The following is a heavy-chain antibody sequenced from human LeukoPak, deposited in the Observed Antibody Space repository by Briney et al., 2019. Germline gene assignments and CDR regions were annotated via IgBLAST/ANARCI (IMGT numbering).Heavy chain of an antibody. CDR3: AKDRTFRSGWYGTAFDI. Sequence: GGSLRLSCAASGFTFSSYAMSWVRQAPGKGLEWVSAISGSGGSTYYADSVKGRFTISRDNSKNTLYLQMNSLRAEDTAVYYCAKDRTFRSGWYGTAFDIWGQGTMVTVSS. D-gene: IGHD6-19*01. CDR2: ISGSGGST. CDR1: GFTFSSYA. J-gene: IGHJ3*02. V-gene: IGHV3-23*01.